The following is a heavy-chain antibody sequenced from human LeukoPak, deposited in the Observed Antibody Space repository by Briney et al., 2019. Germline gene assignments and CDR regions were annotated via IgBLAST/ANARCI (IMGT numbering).Heavy chain of an antibody. CDR3: AKGLLSGRSLLQD. Sequence: GRSLRLSCAASGFTSNYYAMSWVRQAPGKGLEWVSVMSGNGDSTYYADSVKGRFTISRDNSKNTLYLQMNSLRAEDTAVYYCAKGLLSGRSLLQDWGQGTLVTVSS. CDR2: MSGNGDST. D-gene: IGHD6-19*01. J-gene: IGHJ1*01. CDR1: GFTSNYYA. V-gene: IGHV3-23*01.